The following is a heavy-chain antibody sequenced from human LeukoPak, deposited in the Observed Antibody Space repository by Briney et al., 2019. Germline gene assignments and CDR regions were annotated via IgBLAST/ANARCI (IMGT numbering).Heavy chain of an antibody. Sequence: PRASVKVSCKASGYTFTGYYMHWVRQAPGQGLEWMGWINPNSGGTNYAQKFQGRVTMTRDTSISTAYMELSRLRSDDTAVYYCARALYGPAWAGTFSLLGYWGQGTLVTVSS. J-gene: IGHJ4*02. CDR3: ARALYGPAWAGTFSLLGY. CDR2: INPNSGGT. CDR1: GYTFTGYY. D-gene: IGHD6-19*01. V-gene: IGHV1-2*02.